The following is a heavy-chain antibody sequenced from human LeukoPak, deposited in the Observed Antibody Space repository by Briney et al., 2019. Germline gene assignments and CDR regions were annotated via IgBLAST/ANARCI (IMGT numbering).Heavy chain of an antibody. J-gene: IGHJ4*02. CDR3: AREWRTSHPADY. D-gene: IGHD5-12*01. CDR1: GFTFSSYS. V-gene: IGHV3-21*01. Sequence: GGSLRLSCAASGFTFSSYSMTWVRQAPGKGLEWVSSISSSSSYIYYVDSVKGRFTISRDNAKNSLYLQMNSLRAEDTAVYYCAREWRTSHPADYWGQGTLVTVSS. CDR2: ISSSSSYI.